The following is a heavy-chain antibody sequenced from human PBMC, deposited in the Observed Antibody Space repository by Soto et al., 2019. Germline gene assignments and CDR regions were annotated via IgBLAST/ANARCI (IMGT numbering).Heavy chain of an antibody. V-gene: IGHV1-69*12. Sequence: QVQLVQYGAEVKKPGSSVKVSCKTSGGTFSTYAINWVRQAPGQGLEWMGGIIPIVGTANYAQKLQGRVTXXADESTSTVYIALNNLSSEDTAVYYCTRSGGNYDSSGYWIYCGQGTPVSVSS. CDR1: GGTFSTYA. CDR3: TRSGGNYDSSGYWIY. J-gene: IGHJ4*02. D-gene: IGHD3-22*01. CDR2: IIPIVGTA.